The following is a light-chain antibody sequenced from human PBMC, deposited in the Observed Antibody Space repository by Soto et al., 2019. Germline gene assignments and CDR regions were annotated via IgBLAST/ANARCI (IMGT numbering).Light chain of an antibody. Sequence: QSVLTQPPSASGTPGQRVTISCSGSSSNIGINYVYWYQHVPGTATKLLIFRNNERPSGVPDRFSGSKSGTSVSLAISGRRSEDEADYFCAAWDNGLSGWVFGGGTKLTVL. CDR3: AAWDNGLSGWV. J-gene: IGLJ3*02. CDR1: SSNIGINY. V-gene: IGLV1-47*01. CDR2: RNN.